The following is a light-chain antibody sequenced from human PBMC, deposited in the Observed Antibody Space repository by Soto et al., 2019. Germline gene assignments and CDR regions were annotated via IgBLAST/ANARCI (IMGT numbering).Light chain of an antibody. Sequence: DIQMTQSPSTLSASVGDRVTITCRASQSISSWLAWYQQKPGKAPKLLIYDASSLESGVPSRFSGSGSGTEFTLTISSLQPDDFATYYCQKYKIAPWTFGQGTKVDIK. CDR1: QSISSW. CDR3: QKYKIAPWT. CDR2: DAS. J-gene: IGKJ1*01. V-gene: IGKV1-5*01.